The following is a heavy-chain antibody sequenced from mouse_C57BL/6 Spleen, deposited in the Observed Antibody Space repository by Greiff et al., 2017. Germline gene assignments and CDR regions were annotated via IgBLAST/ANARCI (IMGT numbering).Heavy chain of an antibody. CDR2: IYPGNSDT. D-gene: IGHD1-1*01. Sequence: EVQGVESGTVLARPGASVKMSCKTSGYTFTSYWMHWVKQRPGQGLEWIGAIYPGNSDTSYNQKFKGKAKLTAVTSASTTYMELSSLTNDDSAVYYCTRDYDGSSYAMDYWGQGTSVTVSS. J-gene: IGHJ4*01. CDR3: TRDYDGSSYAMDY. V-gene: IGHV1-5*01. CDR1: GYTFTSYW.